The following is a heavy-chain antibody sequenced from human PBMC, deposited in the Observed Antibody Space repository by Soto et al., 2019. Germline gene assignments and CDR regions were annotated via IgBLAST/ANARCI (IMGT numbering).Heavy chain of an antibody. V-gene: IGHV4-39*01. CDR3: ARQRTTVVTQAYFDH. D-gene: IGHD4-17*01. Sequence: SETPSLTCTVSGGSITSSIYYWGWIRHPPGKGLEWIGGIYYSGMSYYNPSLKSRVTMSVDTSKNQFSLTLNSVTAADAAVYYCARQRTTVVTQAYFDHWGQGTLVTVSS. CDR2: IYYSGMS. CDR1: GGSITSSIYY. J-gene: IGHJ4*02.